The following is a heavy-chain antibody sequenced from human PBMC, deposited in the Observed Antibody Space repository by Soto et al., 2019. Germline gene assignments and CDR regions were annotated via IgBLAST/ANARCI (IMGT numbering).Heavy chain of an antibody. CDR3: TTQPRGPDPYDSSGYYYHDY. Sequence: GGSLRLSCAASVFTFSNAWMNWVRQAPGKGLEWVGRIKSKTDGGKTDYAAPVKGRFTISRDDSKNTLYLQMNSLKTEDTAVYYCTTQPRGPDPYDSSGYYYHDYWGQGTLVTVSS. CDR2: IKSKTDGGKT. J-gene: IGHJ4*02. CDR1: VFTFSNAW. D-gene: IGHD3-22*01. V-gene: IGHV3-15*07.